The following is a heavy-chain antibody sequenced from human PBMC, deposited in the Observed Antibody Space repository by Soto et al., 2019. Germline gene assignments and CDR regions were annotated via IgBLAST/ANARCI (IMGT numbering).Heavy chain of an antibody. Sequence: GGSLRLSCAASGFTFSSYAMSWVRQAPGKGLEWVSAISGSGGSTYYADSVKGRFTISRDNPKNTLYLQMNSLRAEDTAVYYCAKCPRYFDWLFDYWGQGTLVTVSS. J-gene: IGHJ4*02. CDR2: ISGSGGST. CDR3: AKCPRYFDWLFDY. D-gene: IGHD3-9*01. CDR1: GFTFSSYA. V-gene: IGHV3-23*01.